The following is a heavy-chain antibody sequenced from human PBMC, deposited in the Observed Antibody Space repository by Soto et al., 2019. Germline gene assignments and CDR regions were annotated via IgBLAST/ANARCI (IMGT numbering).Heavy chain of an antibody. CDR2: IYYSGSS. D-gene: IGHD2-8*02. Sequence: PSETLSLTCIVSGGSISGGYYWSWVRQFPGKGLEWIGYIYYSGSSYYNPSLKGRVSMSAVSSGHSFSLKLTSVTAADTAVYYCARDVACPGSRCYSDIWFDSWGQGIPVTVSS. CDR1: GGSISGGYY. CDR3: ARDVACPGSRCYSDIWFDS. V-gene: IGHV4-31*03. J-gene: IGHJ5*01.